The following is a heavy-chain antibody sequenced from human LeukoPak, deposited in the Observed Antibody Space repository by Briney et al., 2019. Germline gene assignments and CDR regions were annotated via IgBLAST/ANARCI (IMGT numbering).Heavy chain of an antibody. CDR2: MSYDGSNK. V-gene: IGHV3-30-3*01. Sequence: PGGSLRLSCAASGFTFSSYAMHGVRQAPGRGLEGVAVMSYDGSNKYYADSVKGRFTISRDNFKNTLYLQMNSLTAEATAVYYCASARQPLTIFYWFDPWGQGTLVTVSS. CDR1: GFTFSSYA. D-gene: IGHD3-9*01. J-gene: IGHJ5*02. CDR3: ASARQPLTIFYWFDP.